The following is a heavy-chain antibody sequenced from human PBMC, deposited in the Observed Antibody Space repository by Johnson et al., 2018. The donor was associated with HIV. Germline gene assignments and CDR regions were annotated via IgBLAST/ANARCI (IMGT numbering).Heavy chain of an antibody. V-gene: IGHV3-53*01. CDR1: GFTVSSNY. J-gene: IGHJ3*02. CDR2: IYSGGST. D-gene: IGHD1-20*01. Sequence: EVQLVESGGGLIQPGGSLRLSCAASGFTVSSNYMSWVRQAPGKGLEWVSVIYSGGSTYTADSVKGRFTTSRDNSKNTLYLQMNSLRAEDTAVYYCARLGFYNWNGGGALDIWGQGTMVTVSS. CDR3: ARLGFYNWNGGGALDI.